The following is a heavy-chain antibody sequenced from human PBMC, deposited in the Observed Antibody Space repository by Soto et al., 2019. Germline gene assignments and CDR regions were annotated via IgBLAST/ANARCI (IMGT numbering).Heavy chain of an antibody. V-gene: IGHV2-26*01. CDR3: ARILDRGYYGTGSYHDY. D-gene: IGHD3-10*01. CDR1: GFSLSNARMG. CDR2: IFSNDEK. J-gene: IGHJ4*02. Sequence: SGPTLVNPTETLTLTCTVSGFSLSNARMGVSWIRQPPGKALEWLAHIFSNDEKSYSTSLKSRLTISKDTSKSQVVLTMTNMDPVDTATYYCARILDRGYYGTGSYHDYRGQGTLVTGSS.